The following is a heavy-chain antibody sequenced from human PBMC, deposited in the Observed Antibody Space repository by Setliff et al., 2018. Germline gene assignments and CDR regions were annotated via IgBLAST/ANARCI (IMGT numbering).Heavy chain of an antibody. CDR2: IFYSDTA. Sequence: NPSETLSLTCIVSGGSIGPHYWSWIRQAPGKGLEWIGHIFYSDTAKYNPSLESRAAISVDSSKNQFSLKLRSVTAADTAVYYCARDRATVIRGVTSFFYYYMDVWGGGTTVT. CDR3: ARDRATVIRGVTSFFYYYMDV. D-gene: IGHD3-10*01. V-gene: IGHV4-59*11. J-gene: IGHJ6*03. CDR1: GGSIGPHY.